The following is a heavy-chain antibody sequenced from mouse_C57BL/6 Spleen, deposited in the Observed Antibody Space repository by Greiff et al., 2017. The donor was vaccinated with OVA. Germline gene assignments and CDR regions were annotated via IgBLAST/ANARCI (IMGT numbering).Heavy chain of an antibody. D-gene: IGHD1-1*01. CDR2: IYPGDGDT. V-gene: IGHV1-82*01. Sequence: QVQLQHSGPELVKPGASVKISCKASGYAFSSSWMNWVKQRPGKGLEWIGRIYPGDGDTNYNGKFKGKATLTADKSSSTAYMQLSSLTSEDSAVYFCARDGSSFFAYWGQGTLVTVSA. CDR1: GYAFSSSW. J-gene: IGHJ3*01. CDR3: ARDGSSFFAY.